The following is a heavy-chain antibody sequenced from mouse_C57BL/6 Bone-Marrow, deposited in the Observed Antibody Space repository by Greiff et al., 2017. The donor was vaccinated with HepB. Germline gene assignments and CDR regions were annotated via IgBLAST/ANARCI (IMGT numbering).Heavy chain of an antibody. CDR2: IDPSDSYT. Sequence: QVQLQQPGAELVMPGASVKLSCKASGYTFTSYWMHWVKQRPGQGLEWIGEIDPSDSYTNYNKKFKGKSTLTVDKSSSTAYMQLSSLTSEDSAVYYCARPYYYGSRGAWFAYWGQGTLVTVSA. D-gene: IGHD1-1*01. V-gene: IGHV1-69*01. CDR1: GYTFTSYW. J-gene: IGHJ3*01. CDR3: ARPYYYGSRGAWFAY.